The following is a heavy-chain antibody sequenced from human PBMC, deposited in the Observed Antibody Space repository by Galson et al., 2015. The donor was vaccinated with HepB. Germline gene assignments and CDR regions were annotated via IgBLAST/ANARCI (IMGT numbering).Heavy chain of an antibody. CDR3: ARVRARGFGGLYS. J-gene: IGHJ4*02. CDR2: ISFDGSNK. CDR1: GLTFRSYD. D-gene: IGHD6-19*01. V-gene: IGHV3-30-3*01. Sequence: SLRLSCAASGLTFRSYDFHWVRQASGKGLEWVALISFDGSNKYYVDSVKGRFTISRDNSKNTVHLQMNSLRTEDTAIYYCARVRARGFGGLYSWGQGTPVTVSS.